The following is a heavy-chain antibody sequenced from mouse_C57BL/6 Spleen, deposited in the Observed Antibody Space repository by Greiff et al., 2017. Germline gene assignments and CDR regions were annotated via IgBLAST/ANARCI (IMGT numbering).Heavy chain of an antibody. J-gene: IGHJ4*01. CDR3: ARHYYGSSYYAMDY. D-gene: IGHD1-1*01. V-gene: IGHV1-22*01. CDR1: GYTFTDYN. Sequence: EVQLQQSGPELVKPGASVKMSCKASGYTFTDYNMHWVKQSPGKSLEWIGYINPNNGGTSYNQKFKGKATLTVNKSSSTAYMELRSLTSEDSAVYYCARHYYGSSYYAMDYWGQGTSVTVSS. CDR2: INPNNGGT.